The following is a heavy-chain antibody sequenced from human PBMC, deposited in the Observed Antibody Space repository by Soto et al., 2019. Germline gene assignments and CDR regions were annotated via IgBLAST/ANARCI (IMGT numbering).Heavy chain of an antibody. V-gene: IGHV1-69*06. J-gene: IGHJ4*02. CDR2: ILPIFATA. D-gene: IGHD2-2*01. CDR1: GGTFNNYV. Sequence: QVQLVQSGAEVKKPGSSAKVSCKASGGTFNNYVVNWVRQAPGQGLEWMGGILPIFATANYAQKFQGRVTITADKSTSTAYMELTSLRSEDTAVYYCAGRCDSTTCLGHFDYWGQGTLVTVAS. CDR3: AGRCDSTTCLGHFDY.